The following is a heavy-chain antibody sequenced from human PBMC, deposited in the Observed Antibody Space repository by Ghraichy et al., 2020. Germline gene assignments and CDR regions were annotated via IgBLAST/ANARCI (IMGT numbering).Heavy chain of an antibody. CDR2: ISSSGSTI. D-gene: IGHD6-6*01. CDR3: ARDECIAASGEGWYGMDV. V-gene: IGHV3-48*03. J-gene: IGHJ6*02. CDR1: GFTFSSYE. Sequence: GGSLRLSCAASGFTFSSYEMNWVRQAPGKGLEWVSYISSSGSTIYYADSVKGRFTISRDNAKNSLYLQMNSLRAEDTAVYYCARDECIAASGEGWYGMDVWGQGTTVTVSS.